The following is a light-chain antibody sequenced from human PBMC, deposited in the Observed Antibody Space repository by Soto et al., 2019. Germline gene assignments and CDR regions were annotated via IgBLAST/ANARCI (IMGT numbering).Light chain of an antibody. CDR3: QQYDTFIS. CDR1: QDISNY. J-gene: IGKJ4*01. CDR2: DAS. Sequence: DIQMTQSPSSLSASVGDRVTITCQASQDISNYLNWYQQKPGKAPKLLIYDASNLETGVPSRFSGSGSGTDFTFTISSLQPDDIATYYCQQYDTFISFGGGTKVEIK. V-gene: IGKV1-33*01.